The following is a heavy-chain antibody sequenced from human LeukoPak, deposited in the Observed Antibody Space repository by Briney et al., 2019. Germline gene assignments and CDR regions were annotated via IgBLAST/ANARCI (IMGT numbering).Heavy chain of an antibody. CDR3: ARRLYYGVDVFDI. V-gene: IGHV5-51*01. D-gene: IGHD3-10*01. J-gene: IGHJ3*02. CDR2: INSGDSNT. Sequence: GESLKISCKGSGYRFTSYWIGWLRPMPGKGVEWMGSINSGDSNTRYSPTFQGQVTVSADKSISTAYLQWGSLKASDTAIYFCARRLYYGVDVFDIWGQGTMVTVSS. CDR1: GYRFTSYW.